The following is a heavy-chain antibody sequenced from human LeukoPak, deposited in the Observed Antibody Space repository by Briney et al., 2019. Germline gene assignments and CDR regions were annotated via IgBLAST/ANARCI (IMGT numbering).Heavy chain of an antibody. Sequence: GGSLRLSCAASGFTFSSYGMTWVRQAPGKGLEWVSGISGSGGSTYYADSVKGRFTISRDSAKNSLYLQMNSLRAEDTAVYYCAREMDYYDSRPIDYWGQGTLVTVSS. J-gene: IGHJ4*02. V-gene: IGHV3-23*01. CDR2: ISGSGGST. CDR3: AREMDYYDSRPIDY. D-gene: IGHD3-22*01. CDR1: GFTFSSYG.